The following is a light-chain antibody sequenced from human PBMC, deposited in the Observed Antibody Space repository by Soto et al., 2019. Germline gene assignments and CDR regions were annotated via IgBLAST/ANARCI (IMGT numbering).Light chain of an antibody. CDR3: SSYTKSSVT. V-gene: IGLV2-14*01. Sequence: QSALTQPASVSGSPGQSISISGTGTNNDFGGYNYVSWYQQHPGRAPKLMIYEVTNRPSGVSNRFSGSKSGNTASLTITGLQAEDEAHYHCSSYTKSSVTFGGGTKLTVL. CDR1: NNDFGGYNY. J-gene: IGLJ2*01. CDR2: EVT.